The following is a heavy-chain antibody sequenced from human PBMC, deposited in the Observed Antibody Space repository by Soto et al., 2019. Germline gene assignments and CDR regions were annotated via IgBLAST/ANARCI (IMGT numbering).Heavy chain of an antibody. V-gene: IGHV4-39*01. Sequence: SDTLSLTCTVTGDSISSSSYYWGWIRQPPGKGLEWIGSIYYSGSTYYNPSLKSRVTISVDTSKNQFSLKLSSVTAADTAVYYCARLPTEDYYYYGMDVWGQGTTVT. CDR3: ARLPTEDYYYYGMDV. J-gene: IGHJ6*02. CDR2: IYYSGST. CDR1: GDSISSSSYY. D-gene: IGHD4-17*01.